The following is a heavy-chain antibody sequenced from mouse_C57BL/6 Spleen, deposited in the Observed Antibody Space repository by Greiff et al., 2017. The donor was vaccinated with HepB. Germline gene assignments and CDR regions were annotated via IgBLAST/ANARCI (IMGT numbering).Heavy chain of an antibody. CDR2: IRNKANGYTT. D-gene: IGHD1-1*02. J-gene: IGHJ2*01. Sequence: EVMLVESGGGLVQPGGSLSLSCAASGFTFTDYYMSWVRQPPGKALEWLGFIRNKANGYTTEYSASVKGRSTISRDNSQIILYLQMNALRAEDSATYYGARYRGGPFDYWGQGTTLTVSS. V-gene: IGHV7-3*01. CDR3: ARYRGGPFDY. CDR1: GFTFTDYY.